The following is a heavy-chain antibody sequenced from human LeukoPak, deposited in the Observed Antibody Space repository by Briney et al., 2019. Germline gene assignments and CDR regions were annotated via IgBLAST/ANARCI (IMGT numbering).Heavy chain of an antibody. D-gene: IGHD2-2*01. CDR3: ARSRGDIVVVPAATFDY. CDR1: GFTFSSYA. J-gene: IGHJ4*02. Sequence: GGSLRLSCAASGFTFSSYAMHWVRQAPGKGLEWVAVISYDGSNKYYADSVKGRFTISRDNSKNTVYLQMNSLRAEDTAVYYCARSRGDIVVVPAATFDYWGQGTLVTVSS. V-gene: IGHV3-30-3*01. CDR2: ISYDGSNK.